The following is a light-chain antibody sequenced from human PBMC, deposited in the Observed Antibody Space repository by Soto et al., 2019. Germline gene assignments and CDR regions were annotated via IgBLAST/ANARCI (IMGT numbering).Light chain of an antibody. Sequence: QSALTQPASVSGSPGKSITISCTGTSSDIGSYNYVSWYQQHPGRTPKLLIYGVTTRPSGVSNRFSGSKSGNTASLTIAGLQAEDEADDYCISYRSPTSGVFGGGTKLTVL. CDR2: GVT. CDR3: ISYRSPTSGV. V-gene: IGLV2-14*01. CDR1: SSDIGSYNY. J-gene: IGLJ3*02.